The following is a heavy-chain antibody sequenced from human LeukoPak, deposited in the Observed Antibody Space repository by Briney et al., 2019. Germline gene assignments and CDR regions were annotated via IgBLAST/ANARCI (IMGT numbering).Heavy chain of an antibody. Sequence: SETLSLTCTVSGGSISSYYWSWIRQPPGKGLEWIGYIYYSGSTNYNPSLKSRVTISVDTSKNQFSLKLSSVTAADTAVYYCASIEMATTHLLDWGQGTLVTVSS. CDR1: GGSISSYY. CDR3: ASIEMATTHLLD. CDR2: IYYSGST. D-gene: IGHD5-24*01. J-gene: IGHJ4*02. V-gene: IGHV4-59*01.